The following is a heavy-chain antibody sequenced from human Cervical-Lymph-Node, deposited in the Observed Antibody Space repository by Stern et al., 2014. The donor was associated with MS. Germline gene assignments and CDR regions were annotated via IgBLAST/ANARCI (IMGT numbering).Heavy chain of an antibody. J-gene: IGHJ3*02. CDR1: GFALRNSGVS. Sequence: ESGPTLVKATQPLTLTCTFSGFALRNSGVSVAWIRQPPGKALEWLAVIYWDDEKRYSPSLKSRLSITKDASESQVVLTMTNMDRVDTATYYCTHSLHGDYYDAFDTWGQGTMVTVSS. CDR3: THSLHGDYYDAFDT. V-gene: IGHV2-5*02. D-gene: IGHD4-17*01. CDR2: IYWDDEK.